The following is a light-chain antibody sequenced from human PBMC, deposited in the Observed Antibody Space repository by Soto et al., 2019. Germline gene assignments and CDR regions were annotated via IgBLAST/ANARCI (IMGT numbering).Light chain of an antibody. CDR1: KSVLYSSIDKNY. Sequence: DIVMTQSPDSLAVSLGERATINCKSSKSVLYSSIDKNYLAWYQQKPVQPPKLLIYWASTRESGVPDRFSGSGSGTDFTLTISSLQAEDVAVYYCQQYYSTPWTFGQGTKVEIK. CDR2: WAS. J-gene: IGKJ1*01. V-gene: IGKV4-1*01. CDR3: QQYYSTPWT.